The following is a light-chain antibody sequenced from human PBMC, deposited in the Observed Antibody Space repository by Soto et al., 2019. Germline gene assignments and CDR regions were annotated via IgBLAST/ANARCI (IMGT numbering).Light chain of an antibody. J-gene: IGKJ1*01. CDR1: QTISSW. CDR2: KAS. CDR3: QHYNSYSEA. Sequence: DTQMTQSPSTLSGSVGDRFTFPCRASQTISSWLAWYQQKPGKAPNLLIYKASTLKSGVPSRLRGSGYGTEFTITISSMKNDDFETYYCQHYNSYSEAFGHGTKVDI. V-gene: IGKV1-5*03.